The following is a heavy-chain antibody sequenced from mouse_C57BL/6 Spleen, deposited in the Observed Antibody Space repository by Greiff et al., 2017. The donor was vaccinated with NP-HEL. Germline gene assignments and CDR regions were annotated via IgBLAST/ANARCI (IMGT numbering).Heavy chain of an antibody. Sequence: EVKLMESGPGLVKPSQSLSLTCSVTGYSITSGYYWNWIRQFPGNKLEWMGYISYDGSNNYNPSLKNRISITRDTSKNQFFLKLNSVTTEDTATYYCARGEGNYDFDYWGQGTTLTVSS. CDR2: ISYDGSN. V-gene: IGHV3-6*01. CDR3: ARGEGNYDFDY. J-gene: IGHJ2*01. CDR1: GYSITSGYY. D-gene: IGHD2-1*01.